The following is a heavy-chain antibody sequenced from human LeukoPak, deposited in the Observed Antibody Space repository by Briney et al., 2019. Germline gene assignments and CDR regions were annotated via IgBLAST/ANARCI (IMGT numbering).Heavy chain of an antibody. CDR1: GFTFSSYA. CDR2: LSGSGAST. J-gene: IGHJ4*02. Sequence: PGGSLRLSCAASGFTFSSYAMSWVRQAPGKGLEWVSALSGSGASTYYAVSVQGRFTISRDNSKNTLYLQMNSLRAEDTALYYCAKGATAYYFDYWGQGTLVTVSS. CDR3: AKGATAYYFDY. D-gene: IGHD1-26*01. V-gene: IGHV3-23*01.